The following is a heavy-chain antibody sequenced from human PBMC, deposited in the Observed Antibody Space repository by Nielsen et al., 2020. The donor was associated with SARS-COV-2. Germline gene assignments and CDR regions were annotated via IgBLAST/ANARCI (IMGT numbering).Heavy chain of an antibody. CDR1: GFTFSGSA. Sequence: GGSLRLSCVASGFTFSGSAMHWVRQASGKGLEWPGRIRSYANEYATAYAASVKGRFTISRDDSKNTAYLQMNSLKTEDTAVYYCSSPTVAYWGQGTLVTVSS. D-gene: IGHD4-23*01. CDR2: IRSYANEYAT. V-gene: IGHV3-73*01. CDR3: SSPTVAY. J-gene: IGHJ4*02.